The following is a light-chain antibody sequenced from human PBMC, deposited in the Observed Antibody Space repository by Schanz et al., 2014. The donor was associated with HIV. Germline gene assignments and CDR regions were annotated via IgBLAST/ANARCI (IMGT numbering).Light chain of an antibody. CDR2: GNS. Sequence: QSVLTQPPSVSGAPGQRVTISCTGSSSNIGAGYDVHWYQQLPGTAPKLLIYGNSNRPSGIPDRFSGSKSGTSATLDITGLQSGDEATYYCGTWDNRLSVVFGGGTKLTVL. CDR3: GTWDNRLSVV. V-gene: IGLV1-40*01. CDR1: SSNIGAGYD. J-gene: IGLJ3*02.